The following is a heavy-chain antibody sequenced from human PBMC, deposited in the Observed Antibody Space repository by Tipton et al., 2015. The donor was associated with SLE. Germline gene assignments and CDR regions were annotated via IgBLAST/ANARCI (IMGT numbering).Heavy chain of an antibody. CDR1: GYSISSGYY. Sequence: TLSLTCAVSGYSISSGYYWGWIRQPPGKGPEWIGSIYHSGSTYYNPSLKSRVTMSVGTSKNQFSLKLSSVTAADTAVYYCARDRGDADAFDIWGQGTMVTVSS. V-gene: IGHV4-38-2*02. J-gene: IGHJ3*02. D-gene: IGHD3-10*01. CDR2: IYHSGST. CDR3: ARDRGDADAFDI.